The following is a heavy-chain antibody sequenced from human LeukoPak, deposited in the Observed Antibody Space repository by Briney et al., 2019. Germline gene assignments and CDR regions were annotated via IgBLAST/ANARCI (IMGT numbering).Heavy chain of an antibody. CDR3: ARDDRDMVFDP. V-gene: IGHV3-20*04. D-gene: IGHD2-15*01. CDR2: INWNGGST. CDR1: GFTFDDYG. J-gene: IGHJ5*02. Sequence: GGSLRLSCAASGFTFDDYGMSWVRQAPGKGLEWVSGINWNGGSTGYADSVKGRFTISRDNAKNSLYLQMNSLRVEDTALYYCARDDRDMVFDPWGQGSLVTVSS.